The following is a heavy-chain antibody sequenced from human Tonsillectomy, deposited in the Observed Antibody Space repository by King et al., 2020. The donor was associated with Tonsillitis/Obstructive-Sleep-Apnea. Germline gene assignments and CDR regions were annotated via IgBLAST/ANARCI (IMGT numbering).Heavy chain of an antibody. V-gene: IGHV1-69*01. Sequence: VQLVQSGAEVKKPGSSVKVSCKASGGTFSSYAISWVRQAPGQGLEWMGGIIPIFGTANYAQKFQGRVTVTADESTSTAYMELGSLRTEDTAVFYCASQKNSSCWWDPFQHWGQGTLVTVSS. CDR2: IIPIFGTA. D-gene: IGHD6-13*01. CDR3: ASQKNSSCWWDPFQH. J-gene: IGHJ1*01. CDR1: GGTFSSYA.